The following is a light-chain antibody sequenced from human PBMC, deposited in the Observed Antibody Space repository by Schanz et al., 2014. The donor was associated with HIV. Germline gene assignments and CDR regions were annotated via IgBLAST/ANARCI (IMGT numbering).Light chain of an antibody. CDR1: SSDVGTYNL. CDR3: SSYTSSSSLPI. Sequence: QSVLTQPASVSGSPGQSITISCTGTSSDVGTYNLVSWYQQHPGKAPKLMIYDVSDRPSGVSNRFSGSKSGNTASLTISGLQAEDEADYYCSSYTSSSSLPIFGGGTKLTVL. J-gene: IGLJ2*01. CDR2: DVS. V-gene: IGLV2-14*02.